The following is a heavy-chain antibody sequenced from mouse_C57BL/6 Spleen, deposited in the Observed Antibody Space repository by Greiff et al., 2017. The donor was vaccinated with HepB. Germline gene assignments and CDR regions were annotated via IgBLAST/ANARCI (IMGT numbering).Heavy chain of an antibody. CDR3: ARSSGNYAMDY. J-gene: IGHJ4*01. V-gene: IGHV1-50*01. CDR1: GYTFTSYW. Sequence: QVQLQQPGAELVKPGASVKLSCKASGYTFTSYWMQWVKQRPGQGLEWIGEIDPSDSYTNYNQKFKGKATLTVDTSSSTAYMQLSSLTSEDSAVYYGARSSGNYAMDYWGQGTSVTVSS. D-gene: IGHD1-3*01. CDR2: IDPSDSYT.